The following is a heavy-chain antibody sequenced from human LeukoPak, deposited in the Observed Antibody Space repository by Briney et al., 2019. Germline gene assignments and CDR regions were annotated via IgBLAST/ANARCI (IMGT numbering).Heavy chain of an antibody. D-gene: IGHD4-17*01. CDR3: ARDLGVYGEIPYGGYYYYMDV. J-gene: IGHJ6*03. Sequence: TTSETLSLTCTVSGGSISSRSYYWGWIRQPPGKGPEWLGRISYTGSTYYNPSLKSRVTISVDTSKNQFSLKLSSVTAADTAVYYCARDLGVYGEIPYGGYYYYMDVWGKGTTVTISS. CDR2: ISYTGST. V-gene: IGHV4-39*07. CDR1: GGSISSRSYY.